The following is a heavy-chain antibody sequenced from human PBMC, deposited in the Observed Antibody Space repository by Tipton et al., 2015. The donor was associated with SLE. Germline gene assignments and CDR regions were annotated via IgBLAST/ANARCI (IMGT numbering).Heavy chain of an antibody. V-gene: IGHV4-39*01. Sequence: LRLSCTVSGGSISSSSCYWGWIRQPPGKGLEWIGSIYYSGSTYYTPSLKSRVSISVDTSKNQFSLRLNSVTAADTAVFYCARHGWQQLDRDGFDFWGQGTLVTVSS. CDR2: IYYSGST. J-gene: IGHJ4*02. CDR1: GGSISSSSCY. D-gene: IGHD6-13*01. CDR3: ARHGWQQLDRDGFDF.